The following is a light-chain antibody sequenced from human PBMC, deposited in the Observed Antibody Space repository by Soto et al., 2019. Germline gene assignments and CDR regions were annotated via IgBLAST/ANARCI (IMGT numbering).Light chain of an antibody. V-gene: IGKV1-39*01. CDR1: QSISNY. CDR2: AAS. Sequence: DIQMTQSPCSLSASVGDMGTISCRASQSISNYLNWYQQKPGPAPKLLIYAASSLQSGVPSRFSGRGSETDFTLTISSLQIEDFANYFCQQSDSPPQTFGQGTKVEIK. CDR3: QQSDSPPQT. J-gene: IGKJ1*01.